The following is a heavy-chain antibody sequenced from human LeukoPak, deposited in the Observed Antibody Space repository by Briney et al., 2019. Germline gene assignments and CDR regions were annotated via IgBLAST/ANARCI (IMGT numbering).Heavy chain of an antibody. D-gene: IGHD2-15*01. Sequence: ASVKVSCKVSGYTLTELSMHWVRQAPGKGLEWMGGFDPEDGETIYAQKFQGRVTMTRDTSTSTVYMELSSLRSEDTAVYYCARGSCSGGSCYDSYTMNWGQGTPVTVSS. CDR3: ARGSCSGGSCYDSYTMN. J-gene: IGHJ4*02. CDR2: FDPEDGET. CDR1: GYTLTELS. V-gene: IGHV1-24*01.